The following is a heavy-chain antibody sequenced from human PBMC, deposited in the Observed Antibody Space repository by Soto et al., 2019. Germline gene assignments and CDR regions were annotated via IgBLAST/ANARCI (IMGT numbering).Heavy chain of an antibody. CDR3: ARDQWSSGWRYPFDY. Sequence: PGGSLRLSCAASGFTFSSYWMHWVRQAPGKGLVWVSRISGDGTSTTYADSVKGRFTISRDNAKNTLYLQMNSLRAEDTAVYYFARDQWSSGWRYPFDYGGQGTLVTVPS. J-gene: IGHJ4*02. D-gene: IGHD6-19*01. V-gene: IGHV3-74*01. CDR2: ISGDGTST. CDR1: GFTFSSYW.